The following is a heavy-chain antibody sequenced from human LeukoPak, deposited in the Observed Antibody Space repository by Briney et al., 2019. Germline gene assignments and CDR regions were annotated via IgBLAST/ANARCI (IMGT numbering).Heavy chain of an antibody. V-gene: IGHV4-34*01. J-gene: IGHJ4*02. CDR3: ARGGNDYVWGSYRSQNFDY. CDR1: GGSFSGYY. Sequence: SETLSLTCAVYGGSFSGYYWSWIRQPPGKGLEWIGEINHSGSTNYNPSLKSRVTISVDTSKNQFSLKLSSVTAADTAVYYCARGGNDYVWGSYRSQNFDYWGQGTLVTVSS. D-gene: IGHD3-16*02. CDR2: INHSGST.